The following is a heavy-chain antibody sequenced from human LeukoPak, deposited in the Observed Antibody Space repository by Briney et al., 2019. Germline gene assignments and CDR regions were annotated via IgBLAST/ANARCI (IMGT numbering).Heavy chain of an antibody. V-gene: IGHV4-39*01. CDR1: GGSISSSSYY. CDR2: IYYSGST. Sequence: PSETLSLTCTVSGGSISSSSYYWGWIRQPPGKGLEWIGSIYYSGSTHYNPSLKSRVTISVDTSKNQFSLKLSSVTAADTAVYYCARLGGASYYYYMDVWGKGTTVTVSS. J-gene: IGHJ6*03. CDR3: ARLGGASYYYYMDV.